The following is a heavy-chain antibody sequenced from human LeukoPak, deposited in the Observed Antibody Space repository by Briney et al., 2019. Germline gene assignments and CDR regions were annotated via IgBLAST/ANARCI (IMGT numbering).Heavy chain of an antibody. D-gene: IGHD3-16*02. V-gene: IGHV1-69*05. CDR1: GYTFTSYG. CDR3: ASPNLRLGELSFGY. Sequence: ASVKVSCKASGYTFTSYGISWVRQAPGQGLEWMGGIIPIFGTANYAQKFQGRVTITTDESTSTAYMELSSLRSEDTAVYYCASPNLRLGELSFGYWGQGTLVTVSS. J-gene: IGHJ4*02. CDR2: IIPIFGTA.